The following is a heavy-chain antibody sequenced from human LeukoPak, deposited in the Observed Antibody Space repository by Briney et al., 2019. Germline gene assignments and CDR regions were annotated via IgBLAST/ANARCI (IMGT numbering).Heavy chain of an antibody. CDR1: GGTFSSYA. CDR3: ARDTVGQQLTKGYYYYMDV. V-gene: IGHV1-69*05. CDR2: IIPIFGTA. J-gene: IGHJ6*03. D-gene: IGHD6-13*01. Sequence: GASVKVSCKASGGTFSSYAISWVRQAPGQGLGWMGGIIPIFGTANYAQKFQGRVTITTDESTSTAYMELSSLRSEDTAVYYCARDTVGQQLTKGYYYYMDVWGKGTTVTVSS.